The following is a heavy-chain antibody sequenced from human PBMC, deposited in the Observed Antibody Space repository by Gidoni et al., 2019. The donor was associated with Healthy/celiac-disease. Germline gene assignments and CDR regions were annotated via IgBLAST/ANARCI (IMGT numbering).Heavy chain of an antibody. J-gene: IGHJ3*02. CDR2: ISAYNGNT. CDR1: GYTFTSYG. D-gene: IGHD3-22*01. Sequence: QVQLVQSGAEVKKPGASVKVSCKASGYTFTSYGISWVRQAPGQGLEWMGWISAYNGNTNYAQKLQGRVTMTTDTSTSTAYMELRSLRSDDTAVYDCARDGPYYYDSSGPEDAFDIWGQGTMVTVSS. CDR3: ARDGPYYYDSSGPEDAFDI. V-gene: IGHV1-18*01.